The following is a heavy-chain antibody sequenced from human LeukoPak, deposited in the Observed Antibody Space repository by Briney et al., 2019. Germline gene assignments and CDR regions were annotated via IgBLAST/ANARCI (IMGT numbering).Heavy chain of an antibody. D-gene: IGHD1-1*01. CDR3: ARVEATYNNIRGDAFDI. CDR2: ISGRGDRT. V-gene: IGHV3-48*03. CDR1: GFTFRNHE. Sequence: GGSLRLSCAASGFTFRNHEINWVRQAPGKALEWVSYISGRGDRTEYADSGKGRFSISRDNVKNSVNVLMNNLRAEDTAVYYCARVEATYNNIRGDAFDIWGQGTMVTVSS. J-gene: IGHJ3*02.